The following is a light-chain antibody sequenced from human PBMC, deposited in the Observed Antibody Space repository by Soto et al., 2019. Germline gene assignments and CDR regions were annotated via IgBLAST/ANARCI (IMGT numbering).Light chain of an antibody. Sequence: ESVLTQSPATLSLCPGERAPLSCRTSQSVSSNLAWYQQKPGQAPRLLIYGASTRATGIPARFSGSGSGTEFTLTISSLQSEDFAVYYCQQRDKWPITFGQGTRLEIK. J-gene: IGKJ5*01. CDR2: GAS. CDR1: QSVSSN. V-gene: IGKV3-15*01. CDR3: QQRDKWPIT.